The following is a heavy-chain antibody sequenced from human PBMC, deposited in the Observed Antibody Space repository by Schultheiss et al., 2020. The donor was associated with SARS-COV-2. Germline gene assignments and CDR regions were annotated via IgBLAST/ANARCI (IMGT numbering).Heavy chain of an antibody. D-gene: IGHD5-18*01. J-gene: IGHJ4*02. CDR1: GFTFSTYN. CDR3: AKYTAMVYLDL. V-gene: IGHV3-66*01. CDR2: IYSGGST. Sequence: GGSLRLSCAASGFTFSTYNMNWVRQAPGKGLEWVSVIYSGGSTYYADSVKGRFTISRDNSKNTLYLQMNSLRAEDTAVYYCAKYTAMVYLDLWGQGTLVTVYS.